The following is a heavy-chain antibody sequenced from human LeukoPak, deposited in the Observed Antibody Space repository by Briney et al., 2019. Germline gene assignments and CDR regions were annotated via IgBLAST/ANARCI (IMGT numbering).Heavy chain of an antibody. Sequence: GGSLRLSCAASGFTVSGDFMSWVRQAPGKGLEWVSVIYSDGSTYYAGSVKGRFTISRDNAKNSLYLQMNSLRAEDTAVYYCASYPTVTTKFVPDWGQGTLVTVSS. CDR2: IYSDGST. CDR3: ASYPTVTTKFVPD. CDR1: GFTVSGDF. D-gene: IGHD4-17*01. V-gene: IGHV3-66*01. J-gene: IGHJ4*02.